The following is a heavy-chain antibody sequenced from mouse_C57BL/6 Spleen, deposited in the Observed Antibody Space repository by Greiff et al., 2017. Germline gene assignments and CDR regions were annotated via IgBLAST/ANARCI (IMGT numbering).Heavy chain of an antibody. CDR3: ARHEGPLYGSSSYYFDY. Sequence: QVQLKQSGAELVKPGASVKLSCKASGYTFTEYTIHWVKQRSGQGLEWIGWFYPGSGSIKYNEKFKDKATLTADKSSSTVYMELSRLTSEDSAVYFCARHEGPLYGSSSYYFDYWGQGTTLTVSS. V-gene: IGHV1-62-2*01. CDR1: GYTFTEYT. CDR2: FYPGSGSI. D-gene: IGHD1-1*01. J-gene: IGHJ2*01.